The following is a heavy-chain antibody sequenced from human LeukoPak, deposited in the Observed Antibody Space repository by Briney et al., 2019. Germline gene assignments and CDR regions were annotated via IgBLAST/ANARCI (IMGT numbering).Heavy chain of an antibody. Sequence: SETLSLTCAVSGGSISSSNWWSWVRQPPGKGLEWIGEIYHSGSTNYNPSLKSRVTISVDTSKNQFSLKLSSVTAADTAVYYCARDRIAAAADYWYFDLWGRGTLVTVSS. CDR1: GGSISSSNW. CDR2: IYHSGST. D-gene: IGHD6-13*01. CDR3: ARDRIAAAADYWYFDL. J-gene: IGHJ2*01. V-gene: IGHV4-4*02.